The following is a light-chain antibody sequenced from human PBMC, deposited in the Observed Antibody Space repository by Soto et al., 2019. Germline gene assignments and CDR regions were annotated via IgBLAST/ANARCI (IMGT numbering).Light chain of an antibody. V-gene: IGKV1-9*01. J-gene: IGKJ5*01. CDR1: QGISSY. CDR3: CSSVT. Sequence: DIQVTQSPSFLSASVGDRVTITCRASQGISSYLAWYQQKPGKAPKLLISTASTLQSGVPSRFSGSGSETDFTLDISRVDPEDFAIYYCCSSVTFGQGTRLEIK. CDR2: TAS.